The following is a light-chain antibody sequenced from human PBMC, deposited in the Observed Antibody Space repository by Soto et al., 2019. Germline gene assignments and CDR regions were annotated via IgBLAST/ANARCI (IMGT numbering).Light chain of an antibody. CDR2: GAS. CDR3: QQYHIWPPWT. V-gene: IGKV3-15*01. Sequence: EIAMTQSPDTLSVSPGEGATLSCRVSQSIRSNLAWYQQRPGQAPRLLRYGASTRADGIPARFTGSGSGTEFTLTISSLQSEDFALYYCQQYHIWPPWTSGQGTKVDI. J-gene: IGKJ1*01. CDR1: QSIRSN.